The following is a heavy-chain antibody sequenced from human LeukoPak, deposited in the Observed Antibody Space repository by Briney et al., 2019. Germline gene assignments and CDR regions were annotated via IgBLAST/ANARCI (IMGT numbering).Heavy chain of an antibody. CDR2: ISDSGASA. Sequence: PGGSLRLSSAASEFTFATYHMTWVRQAPGEGLKWVSAISDSGASAYYADSVKGRFTISRDNSKNTLYLQMDSLRAEDTAVYYCGCWGTNGYYDYWGQGTLVTVSS. V-gene: IGHV3-23*01. D-gene: IGHD3-16*01. J-gene: IGHJ4*02. CDR3: GCWGTNGYYDY. CDR1: EFTFATYH.